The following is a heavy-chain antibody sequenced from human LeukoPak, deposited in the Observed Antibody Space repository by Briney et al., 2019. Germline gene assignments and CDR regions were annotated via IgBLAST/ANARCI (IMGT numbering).Heavy chain of an antibody. CDR3: STLRGYSYGYADY. J-gene: IGHJ4*02. Sequence: GGSLRLSCAASGFTFSSYSMNWVRQAPGKGLEWVSYISTSGSTIDYVDSVKGRFTISRDNAKNSLYLQMNNLRAEDTAVYYCSTLRGYSYGYADYWGQGTLVTVSS. CDR1: GFTFSSYS. D-gene: IGHD5-18*01. V-gene: IGHV3-48*01. CDR2: ISTSGSTI.